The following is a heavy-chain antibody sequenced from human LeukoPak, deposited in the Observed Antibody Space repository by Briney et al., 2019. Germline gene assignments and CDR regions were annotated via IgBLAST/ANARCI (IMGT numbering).Heavy chain of an antibody. J-gene: IGHJ5*02. CDR1: GFTFGDYA. D-gene: IGHD3-16*02. Sequence: GGSLRLSCTASGFTFGDYAMSWFRQAPGKGLEWVGFIRSKAYGGTTEYAASMKGRFTISRDDSKSIAYLQMNSLKTEDTAVYYCTRGMITFGGVIVKVNWFDPWGQGTLVTVSS. CDR3: TRGMITFGGVIVKVNWFDP. V-gene: IGHV3-49*03. CDR2: IRSKAYGGTT.